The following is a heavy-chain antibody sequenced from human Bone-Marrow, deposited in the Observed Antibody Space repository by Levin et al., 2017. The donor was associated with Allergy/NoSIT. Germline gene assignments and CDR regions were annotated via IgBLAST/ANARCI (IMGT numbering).Heavy chain of an antibody. D-gene: IGHD3-10*01. CDR2: INPNSGGT. Sequence: PGESLKISCKASGYTFTGYYMHWVRQAPGQGLEWMGWINPNSGGTNYAQKFQGRVTMTRDTSISTAYMELSRLRSDDTAVYYCARVGGTMVRGVIKQNLDYWGQGTLVTVSS. V-gene: IGHV1-2*02. J-gene: IGHJ4*02. CDR3: ARVGGTMVRGVIKQNLDY. CDR1: GYTFTGYY.